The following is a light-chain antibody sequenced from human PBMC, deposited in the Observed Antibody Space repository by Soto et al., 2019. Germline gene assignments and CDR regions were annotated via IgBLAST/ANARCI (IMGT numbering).Light chain of an antibody. V-gene: IGKV1-5*01. Sequence: DIQMTQSPSTLSASVGDRVTITCRASQSISSWLAWYQQKPGRAPKLLIFDASSLESGAPSRFSGSGSGTEFTLTISSLQPDDFATYYRLQYNTYSQTFGQGTKVEIK. J-gene: IGKJ1*01. CDR3: LQYNTYSQT. CDR1: QSISSW. CDR2: DAS.